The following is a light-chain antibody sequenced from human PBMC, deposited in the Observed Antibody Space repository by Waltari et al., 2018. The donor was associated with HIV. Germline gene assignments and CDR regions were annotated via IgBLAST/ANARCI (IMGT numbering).Light chain of an antibody. Sequence: QLTKPPYFLPASVGKRVTITCRASQSISSYLAWYQQKPGQSPRLLIYSASTLRSGVPSRFSGSGSGTDFTLTISSLQAEDVATYYCQQLNTFPRTFGQGTKLEIK. CDR3: QQLNTFPRT. CDR1: QSISSY. V-gene: IGKV1-9*01. J-gene: IGKJ2*02. CDR2: SAS.